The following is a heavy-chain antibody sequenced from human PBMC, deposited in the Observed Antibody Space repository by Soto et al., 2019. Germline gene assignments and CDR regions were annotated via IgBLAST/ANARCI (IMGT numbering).Heavy chain of an antibody. Sequence: SVKVSCKASVGTFRSYGINWVRQAPGQGLEWMGGTVPSYGTANYAQKFQGRLTITADTSTSTAYMELSSLRYEDTAVYYCARPVDVGALYYGMDVWGQGTTVTGSS. CDR2: TVPSYGTA. D-gene: IGHD1-26*01. CDR3: ARPVDVGALYYGMDV. J-gene: IGHJ6*02. V-gene: IGHV1-69*06. CDR1: VGTFRSYG.